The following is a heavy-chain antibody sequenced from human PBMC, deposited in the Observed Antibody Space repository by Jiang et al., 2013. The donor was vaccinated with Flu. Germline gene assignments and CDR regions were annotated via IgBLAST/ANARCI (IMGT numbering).Heavy chain of an antibody. D-gene: IGHD6-13*01. J-gene: IGHJ4*02. CDR3: AQIAAAGIKDFDY. CDR1: YSFTSYW. Sequence: YSFTSYWISWVRQMPGKGLEWMGRVDPSDSYTNYSPSFQGHVTISADKSISTAYLQWSSLKASDTAMYYCAQIAAAGIKDFDYWGQGTLVTVSS. V-gene: IGHV5-10-1*01. CDR2: VDPSDSYT.